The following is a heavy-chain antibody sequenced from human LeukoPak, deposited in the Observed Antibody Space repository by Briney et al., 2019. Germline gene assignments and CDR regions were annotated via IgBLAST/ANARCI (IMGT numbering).Heavy chain of an antibody. D-gene: IGHD2-2*01. Sequence: ASVKVSCKASGYTFTSYDINWVRQATGQGLEWMGWMNPNSGNTGYAQKFQGRVTMTRNTSISTAYMELSSLRSEDTAVYYCAKGPKGGIVVVPAAIVSDYWGQGTLVTVSS. CDR3: AKGPKGGIVVVPAAIVSDY. CDR1: GYTFTSYD. V-gene: IGHV1-8*01. J-gene: IGHJ4*02. CDR2: MNPNSGNT.